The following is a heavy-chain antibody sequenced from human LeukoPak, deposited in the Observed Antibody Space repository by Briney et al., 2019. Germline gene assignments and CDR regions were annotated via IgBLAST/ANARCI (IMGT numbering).Heavy chain of an antibody. J-gene: IGHJ4*02. CDR2: ISYDGSNK. Sequence: GGSLRLSCAASGFTFSSYGMHWVRQAPGKGLEWVAVISYDGSNKYFADSVKGRFTISRDNSKNTLYLQMNSLRAEDTAVYYCARWGRNYDILTGYYTNPYYFDYWGQGTLVTVSS. D-gene: IGHD3-9*01. CDR3: ARWGRNYDILTGYYTNPYYFDY. CDR1: GFTFSSYG. V-gene: IGHV3-30*03.